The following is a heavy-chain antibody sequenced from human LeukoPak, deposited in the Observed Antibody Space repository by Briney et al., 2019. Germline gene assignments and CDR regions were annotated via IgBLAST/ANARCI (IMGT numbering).Heavy chain of an antibody. V-gene: IGHV3-7*03. CDR1: GFTFSTYW. CDR3: AKDINRGSGSYYNNWFDP. J-gene: IGHJ5*02. CDR2: IKQDGSET. D-gene: IGHD3-10*01. Sequence: GGSLRLSCAASGFTFSTYWMSWVRQTPGVGLEWVANIKQDGSETDYADSVKGRFTISRDNAKNSLYLQMNSLRAEDTALYYCAKDINRGSGSYYNNWFDPWGQGTLVTVSS.